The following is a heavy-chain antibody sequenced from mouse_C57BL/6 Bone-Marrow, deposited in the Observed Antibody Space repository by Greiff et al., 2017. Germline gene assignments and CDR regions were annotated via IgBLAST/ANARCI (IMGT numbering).Heavy chain of an antibody. D-gene: IGHD2-2*01. J-gene: IGHJ3*01. CDR1: GFTFSDYG. CDR2: ISSGSSTI. Sequence: DVMLVESGGGLVKPGGSLKLSCSASGFTFSDYGMHWVRQAPEKGLKCVAYISSGSSTIYYTDTVKGRFTISRANAKNTLFLQMTSLRSEDTAMYYCARGDYAYEGAWFAYWGQGTLVTVSA. CDR3: ARGDYAYEGAWFAY. V-gene: IGHV5-17*01.